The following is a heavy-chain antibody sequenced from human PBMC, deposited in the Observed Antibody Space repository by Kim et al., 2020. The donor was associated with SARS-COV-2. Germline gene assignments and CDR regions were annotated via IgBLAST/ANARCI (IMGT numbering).Heavy chain of an antibody. J-gene: IGHJ4*02. CDR3: ARHKSPQALGPDY. Sequence: SETLSLTCTVSGDSISGSRDFWGWIRQPPGKGLEWIGTIYYTGSTYYTPSFKSRVTISVDTSKNQFSLKLTSVTAADTAVYSCARHKSPQALGPDYWGQG. V-gene: IGHV4-39*01. CDR1: GDSISGSRDF. CDR2: IYYTGST.